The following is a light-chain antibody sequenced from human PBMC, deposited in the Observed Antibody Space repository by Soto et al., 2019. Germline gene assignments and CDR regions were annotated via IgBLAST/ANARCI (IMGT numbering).Light chain of an antibody. CDR3: LQDYNYPRT. J-gene: IGKJ2*01. Sequence: DIQMTQSPSSLSASVGDRVSISCRASQSIGNSLNWYQQKPGKAPKFLIYGASSLQSGVPSRFSGSGSVTDFTLTISSLQPEDFATYYCLQDYNYPRTFGQGTKLEIK. V-gene: IGKV1-39*01. CDR1: QSIGNS. CDR2: GAS.